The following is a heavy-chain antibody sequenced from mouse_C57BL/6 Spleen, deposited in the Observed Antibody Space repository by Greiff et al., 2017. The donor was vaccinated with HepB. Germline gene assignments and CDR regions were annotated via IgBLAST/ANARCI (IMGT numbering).Heavy chain of an antibody. D-gene: IGHD2-5*01. J-gene: IGHJ1*03. CDR3: ARPYSNYGYFDV. CDR1: GFTFSSYT. V-gene: IGHV5-9*01. CDR2: ISGGGGNT. Sequence: EVQRVESGGGLVKPGGSLKLSCAASGFTFSSYTMSWVRQTPEKRLEWVATISGGGGNTYYPDSVKGRFTISRDNAKNTLYLQMSSLRSEDTALYYCARPYSNYGYFDVWGTGTTVTVSS.